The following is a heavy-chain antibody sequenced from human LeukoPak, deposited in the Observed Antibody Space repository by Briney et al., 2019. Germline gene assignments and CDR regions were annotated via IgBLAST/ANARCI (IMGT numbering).Heavy chain of an antibody. J-gene: IGHJ4*02. Sequence: PGGSLRLSCAASGFSFSNYGMSWVRQAPGKGLEWVSGISGSGGSTYYADSVKGRFTISRDNSKSTLFLQMNSLRAEDTAVYYCAKKEIAEAFDYWGQGTLVTVSS. V-gene: IGHV3-23*01. D-gene: IGHD6-13*01. CDR2: ISGSGGST. CDR3: AKKEIAEAFDY. CDR1: GFSFSNYG.